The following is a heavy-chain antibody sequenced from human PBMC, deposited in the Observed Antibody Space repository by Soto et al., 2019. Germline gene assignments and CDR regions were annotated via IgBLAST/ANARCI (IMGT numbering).Heavy chain of an antibody. V-gene: IGHV1-69*13. CDR1: GYTFTSYG. J-gene: IGHJ4*02. CDR2: IIPIFGTA. CDR3: ARGRVVVIARSFDY. Sequence: GASVKVSFKASGYTFTSYGISWVRQAPGQGLEWMGWIIPIFGTANYAQKFQGRVTITADESTSTAYMELSSLRSEDTAVYYCARGRVVVIARSFDYWGQGTLVTVSS. D-gene: IGHD3-22*01.